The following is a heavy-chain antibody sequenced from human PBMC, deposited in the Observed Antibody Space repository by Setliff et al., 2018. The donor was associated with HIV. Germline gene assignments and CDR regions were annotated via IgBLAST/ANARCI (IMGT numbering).Heavy chain of an antibody. J-gene: IGHJ4*02. CDR1: GYSINNIHY. Sequence: PSETLSLTCDVSGYSINNIHYWGWIRQPPGKGLECLGNIYDGGTTYHNPSLKGRVTISMDTSKAQFSLKLISVTAADTAVYYCVRRDVSFLFGQFDSWGQGILVTVSS. V-gene: IGHV4-38-2*01. CDR2: IYDGGTT. D-gene: IGHD3-10*02. CDR3: VRRDVSFLFGQFDS.